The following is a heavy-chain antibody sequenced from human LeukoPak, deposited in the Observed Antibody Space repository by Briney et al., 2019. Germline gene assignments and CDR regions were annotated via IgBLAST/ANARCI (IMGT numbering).Heavy chain of an antibody. Sequence: QSGGSLRLSCAASGFTFSSYWMHWVRQAPGKGLVWVSRINSDGSSTSYADSVKGRFTISRDNAKSTLYLQMNSLRAEDTAVYYCAREWFGELTNWFDPWGQGTLVTVSS. D-gene: IGHD3-10*01. CDR1: GFTFSSYW. J-gene: IGHJ5*02. CDR2: INSDGSST. CDR3: AREWFGELTNWFDP. V-gene: IGHV3-74*01.